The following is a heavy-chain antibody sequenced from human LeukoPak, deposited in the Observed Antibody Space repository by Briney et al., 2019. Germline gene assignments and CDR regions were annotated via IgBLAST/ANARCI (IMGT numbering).Heavy chain of an antibody. J-gene: IGHJ4*02. V-gene: IGHV1-46*01. CDR3: ASSSSWYVYDY. D-gene: IGHD6-13*01. CDR2: INPSGGST. Sequence: GASVKVSCKASGYTFTSYYMHWVRRAPGQGLEWMGIINPSGGSTSYAQKFQGRVTMTRDTSTSTVYMELSSLRSEDTAVYYCASSSSWYVYDYWGQGTLVTVSS. CDR1: GYTFTSYY.